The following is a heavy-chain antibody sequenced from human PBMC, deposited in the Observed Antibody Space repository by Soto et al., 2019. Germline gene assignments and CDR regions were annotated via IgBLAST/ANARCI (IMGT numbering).Heavy chain of an antibody. Sequence: QITLKESGPTLVKPTQTLTLTCTFSGFSLSTSGVGVGWIRQPPGKALEWLALIYWNDDKRYSPSLKSRLTITKDTSKNQVVLRMTNMDPVDTATYYCAHYFPLRFLEWSYFDYWGQGTLVTVSS. D-gene: IGHD3-3*01. V-gene: IGHV2-5*01. J-gene: IGHJ4*02. CDR1: GFSLSTSGVG. CDR3: AHYFPLRFLEWSYFDY. CDR2: IYWNDDK.